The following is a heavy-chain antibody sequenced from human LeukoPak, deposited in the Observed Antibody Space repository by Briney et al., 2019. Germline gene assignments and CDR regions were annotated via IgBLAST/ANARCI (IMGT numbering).Heavy chain of an antibody. CDR2: ISGDGGST. J-gene: IGHJ4*02. Sequence: GGSLRLSCAASGFTFDDYAMHCGRQAPGKGLEWVSLISGDGGSTYYADFVKGRFTISRDNSKNSLYLQMNSLRTEDTALYYCAKDMLNYYDSSGYYNPLDYWGQGTLVTVSS. V-gene: IGHV3-43*02. CDR3: AKDMLNYYDSSGYYNPLDY. D-gene: IGHD3-22*01. CDR1: GFTFDDYA.